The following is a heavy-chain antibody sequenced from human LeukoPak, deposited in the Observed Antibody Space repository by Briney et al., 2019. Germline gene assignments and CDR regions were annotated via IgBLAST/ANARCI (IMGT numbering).Heavy chain of an antibody. CDR1: GFTFTSYA. CDR3: AKDFISGDGKWEVDF. D-gene: IGHD7-27*01. V-gene: IGHV3-23*01. Sequence: GGSLRLSCAASGFTFTSYAMSWVRQAPGKGLEWVSGIVGDGSDTYYADSVKGRFTISRDNSKNTLYLQMNNLSAEDTAMYYCAKDFISGDGKWEVDFWGQGTLVTVSS. CDR2: IVGDGSDT. J-gene: IGHJ4*02.